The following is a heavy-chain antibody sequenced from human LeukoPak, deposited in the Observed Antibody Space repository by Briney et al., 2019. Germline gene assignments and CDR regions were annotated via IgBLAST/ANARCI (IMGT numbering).Heavy chain of an antibody. CDR1: GFTFSTYA. CDR3: AKRSPGDYHFDY. CDR2: ITASGGNT. V-gene: IGHV3-23*01. D-gene: IGHD7-27*01. J-gene: IGHJ4*02. Sequence: PGGSLRLSCAASGFTFSTYAMTWVRQAPGKGLEWVSTITASGGNTFYADSVEGRFTVSRDNSKNTLYLQMNSLRAEDTALYYCAKRSPGDYHFDYWGQGTQVSVSS.